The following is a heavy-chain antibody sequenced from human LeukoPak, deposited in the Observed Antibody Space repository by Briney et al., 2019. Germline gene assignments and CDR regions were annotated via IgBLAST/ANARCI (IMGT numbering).Heavy chain of an antibody. D-gene: IGHD6-25*01. CDR2: ISSDGTNQ. V-gene: IGHV3-30-3*01. J-gene: IGHJ4*02. CDR1: GFTFSSYP. Sequence: PGRSLGLSCAASGFTFSSYPIHWVRQAPGKGLEWVAVISSDGTNQYYADSVKGRFTISRDNAKNTLYLQMNSLRAEDTAVYYCSSRLFDWGQGTLVTVSS. CDR3: SSRLFD.